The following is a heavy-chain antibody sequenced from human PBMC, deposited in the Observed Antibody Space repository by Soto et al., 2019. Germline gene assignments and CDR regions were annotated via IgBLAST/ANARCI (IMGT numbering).Heavy chain of an antibody. CDR3: AKDPSNGWLLDY. V-gene: IGHV3-30*18. D-gene: IGHD6-19*01. Sequence: QVQLVESGGGVVQPGRSLRLSCAVSRFTFSSYGMHWIRQAPGKRLEWVAVISYDGSNKYYADSVKGRFTISRDNSKNTLYLQMNSLRAEDTAVSYCAKDPSNGWLLDYWGQGTLVTVSS. CDR2: ISYDGSNK. J-gene: IGHJ4*02. CDR1: RFTFSSYG.